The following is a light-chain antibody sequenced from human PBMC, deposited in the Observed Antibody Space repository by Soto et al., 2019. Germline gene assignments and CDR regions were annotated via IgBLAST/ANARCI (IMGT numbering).Light chain of an antibody. V-gene: IGKV3-15*01. Sequence: EIVMTQSPVTLSVSPGGRATLSCRASQSISDTLAWYQQKPGQAPRLLIHGASTRAPGFPARFSGSGSGTEFTLTISSLQSEDFVVYYCQQYYKWPAITFGQGTRLEIK. CDR3: QQYYKWPAIT. J-gene: IGKJ5*01. CDR1: QSISDT. CDR2: GAS.